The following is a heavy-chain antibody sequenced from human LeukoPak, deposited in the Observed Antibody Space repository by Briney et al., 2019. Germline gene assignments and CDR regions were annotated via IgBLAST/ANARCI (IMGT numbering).Heavy chain of an antibody. CDR1: GVISSGYS. V-gene: IGHV3-21*01. J-gene: IGHJ6*03. CDR2: ITSSTTLI. CDR3: ARSDGRQNYDSYYYYMDV. Sequence: GGSLRLSSAASGVISSGYSMNCGRQSPGKGVEWGLAITSSTTLISYADPVKGGFTVSRDNAQNSLYLQMSSLRVEDTGVYYCARSDGRQNYDSYYYYMDVWGKGTTVTVSS. D-gene: IGHD1-7*01.